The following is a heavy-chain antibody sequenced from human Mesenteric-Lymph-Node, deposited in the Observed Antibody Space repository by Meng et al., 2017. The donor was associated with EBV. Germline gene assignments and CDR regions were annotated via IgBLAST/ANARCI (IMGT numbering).Heavy chain of an antibody. CDR2: IYHSGTT. D-gene: IGHD4-17*01. Sequence: QVQLQESGPGLVQPSGTLSLICAVSGGSISSTNWWSWVRQPPGKGLEWIGEIYHSGTTNYNPSLDGRVSISMDESKNQFSLNLNSVTAADTAMYYCARVKTTVRSGWDYWGQGALVTVSS. V-gene: IGHV4-4*02. CDR3: ARVKTTVRSGWDY. CDR1: GGSISSTNW. J-gene: IGHJ4*02.